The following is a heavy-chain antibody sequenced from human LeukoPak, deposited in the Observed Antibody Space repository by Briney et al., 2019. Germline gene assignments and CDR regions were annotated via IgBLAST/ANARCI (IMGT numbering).Heavy chain of an antibody. CDR3: ASRKLGNDY. CDR2: ISSSGST. J-gene: IGHJ4*02. Sequence: SETLSLTCSVSGDSISYFYWSWIRQAAGKGLEWIGRISSSGSTDYNASLRSRVTMSADTSKNQFSLKLSSVTAADTAVYYCASRKLGNDYWGQGTLVTVSS. V-gene: IGHV4-4*07. D-gene: IGHD7-27*01. CDR1: GDSISYFY.